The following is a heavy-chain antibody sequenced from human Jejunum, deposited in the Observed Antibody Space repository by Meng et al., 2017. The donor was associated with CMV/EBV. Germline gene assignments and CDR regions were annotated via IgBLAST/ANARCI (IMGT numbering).Heavy chain of an antibody. J-gene: IGHJ1*01. Sequence: GTIERYAIAWLRRAPGQGLEWLEGIIPVTDIVTYAQEFQGRLTITADKSTDTAYMELTSLTSDDTAVYYCARDSVAASFSAEYFQHWGQGTLVTVSS. CDR3: ARDSVAASFSAEYFQH. D-gene: IGHD2-15*01. CDR2: IIPVTDIV. CDR1: GTIERYA. V-gene: IGHV1-69*10.